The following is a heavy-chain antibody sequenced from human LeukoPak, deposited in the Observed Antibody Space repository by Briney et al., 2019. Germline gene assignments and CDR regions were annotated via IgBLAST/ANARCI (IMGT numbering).Heavy chain of an antibody. J-gene: IGHJ4*02. Sequence: ASVKVSCKASGYGFNSYYVHWVRQAPGQGLEWMGIINPSGGTTSFAQKFQGRVTLTRDTSTGTLYMEMTSLTSEDTAVYYCARGGHCSSTSCYLDHWGQGTLVSVTS. V-gene: IGHV1-46*02. D-gene: IGHD5-24*01. CDR2: INPSGGTT. CDR1: GYGFNSYY. CDR3: ARGGHCSSTSCYLDH.